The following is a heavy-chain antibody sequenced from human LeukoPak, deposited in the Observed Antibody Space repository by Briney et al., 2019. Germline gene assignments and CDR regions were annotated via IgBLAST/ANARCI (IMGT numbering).Heavy chain of an antibody. V-gene: IGHV3-7*01. CDR1: GFTFTSYW. CDR2: IKQDGSEK. CDR3: ARDLPYDYIWKSPRRGSTFDY. Sequence: GGSLRLSCAASGFTFTSYWMSWVRQAPGKGLEWVASIKQDGSEKCYVDSVKGRFTISRDNAKKSLYLQMNSLRAEDTAVYYCARDLPYDYIWKSPRRGSTFDYWGQGALVTVSS. J-gene: IGHJ4*02. D-gene: IGHD3-16*01.